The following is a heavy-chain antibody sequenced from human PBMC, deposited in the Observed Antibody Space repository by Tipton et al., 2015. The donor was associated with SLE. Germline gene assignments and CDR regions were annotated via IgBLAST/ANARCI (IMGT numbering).Heavy chain of an antibody. J-gene: IGHJ4*02. CDR2: IRADGSNK. Sequence: GSLRLSCAASGFTYSGYAMHRVRQAPGKGLEWVAFIRADGSNKDYADSVKGRFTISRDNSKNTLYLQMNRLRVEDTAVYYCAGGTGAYFDHWGQGTLVTVSS. D-gene: IGHD3-16*01. CDR1: GFTYSGYA. CDR3: AGGTGAYFDH. V-gene: IGHV3-30*02.